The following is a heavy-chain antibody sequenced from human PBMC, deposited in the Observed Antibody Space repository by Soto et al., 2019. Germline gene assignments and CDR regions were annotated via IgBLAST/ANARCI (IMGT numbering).Heavy chain of an antibody. Sequence: PGGSLRLSCAASGFTFSNAWMSWVRQAPGKGLEWVGRIQSKTDGGTTDYAAPVKGRFTISRDDSKNTLYLQMNSLKTEDTAVYYCTTDHSESYSGYDTLDYWGQGTLVTVSS. CDR1: GFTFSNAW. J-gene: IGHJ4*02. D-gene: IGHD5-12*01. V-gene: IGHV3-15*01. CDR2: IQSKTDGGTT. CDR3: TTDHSESYSGYDTLDY.